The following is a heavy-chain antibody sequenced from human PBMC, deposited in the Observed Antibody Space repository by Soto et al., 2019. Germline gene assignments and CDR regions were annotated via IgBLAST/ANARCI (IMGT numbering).Heavy chain of an antibody. Sequence: SETLSLTCAVSGGSISSSNWWSWVRQPPGKGLEWIGEIYHSGSTNYNPSLKSRVTISVDKSKNQFSLKLSSVTAADTAVYYCARGIDGGYSGYGHFDYWGQGTLVTVSS. CDR1: GGSISSSNW. D-gene: IGHD5-12*01. V-gene: IGHV4-4*02. J-gene: IGHJ4*02. CDR2: IYHSGST. CDR3: ARGIDGGYSGYGHFDY.